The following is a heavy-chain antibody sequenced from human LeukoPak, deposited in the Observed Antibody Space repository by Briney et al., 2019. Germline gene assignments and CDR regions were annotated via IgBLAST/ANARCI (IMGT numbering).Heavy chain of an antibody. Sequence: GGSLRLSCAASGFTFSSYAMHWVRQAPGKGLEWVAVISYDGSNKYYADSVKGRFTISRDNSKNTLYLQMNSLRAEDTAVYYCARDLSLRMVRGVMLDWGQGTLVTVSS. CDR3: ARDLSLRMVRGVMLD. CDR1: GFTFSSYA. CDR2: ISYDGSNK. J-gene: IGHJ4*02. V-gene: IGHV3-30-3*01. D-gene: IGHD3-10*01.